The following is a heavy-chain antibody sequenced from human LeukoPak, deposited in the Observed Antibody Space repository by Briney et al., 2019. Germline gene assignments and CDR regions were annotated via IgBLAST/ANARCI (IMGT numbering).Heavy chain of an antibody. D-gene: IGHD3-22*01. CDR3: ARAGKSISGSKPVIYYYYYYMDV. CDR2: IRYDGSNK. Sequence: GGSLRLSCAASGFTFSSYGMHWVRQAPGKGLEWVAFIRYDGSNKYYADSVKGRFTISRDNSKNTLYLQMNSLRSEDTAVYYCARAGKSISGSKPVIYYYYYYMDVWGKGTTVTVSS. V-gene: IGHV3-30*02. J-gene: IGHJ6*03. CDR1: GFTFSSYG.